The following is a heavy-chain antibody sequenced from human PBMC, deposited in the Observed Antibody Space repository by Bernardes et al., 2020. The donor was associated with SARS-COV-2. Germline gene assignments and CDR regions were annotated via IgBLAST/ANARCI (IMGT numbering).Heavy chain of an antibody. V-gene: IGHV3-66*02. Sequence: GGSLRLSCAASGFTVSSNYMSWVRQAPGKGLEWVSVIYSGGSTYYADSVKGRFTISRDNSKNTLYLQMNSLRAEDTAVYYCARDYIVPGFDYWGQGTLVTVSS. CDR2: IYSGGST. D-gene: IGHD3-16*01. CDR1: GFTVSSNY. CDR3: ARDYIVPGFDY. J-gene: IGHJ4*02.